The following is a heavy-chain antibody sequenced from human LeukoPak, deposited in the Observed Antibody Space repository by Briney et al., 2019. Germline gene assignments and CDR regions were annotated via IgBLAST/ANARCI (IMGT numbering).Heavy chain of an antibody. J-gene: IGHJ4*02. Sequence: SVKVSCKASGGTFSSYAISWVRQAPGQGLEWMGGIIPIFGTANYAQKFQGRVTITADESTSTAYMELSSLRSEDTAVYYCARAITIFGVVTSFDYWGQGTLVTASS. V-gene: IGHV1-69*13. CDR1: GGTFSSYA. D-gene: IGHD3-3*01. CDR3: ARAITIFGVVTSFDY. CDR2: IIPIFGTA.